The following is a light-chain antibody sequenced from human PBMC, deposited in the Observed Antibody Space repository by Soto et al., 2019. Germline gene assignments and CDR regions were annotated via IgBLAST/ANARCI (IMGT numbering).Light chain of an antibody. Sequence: QSALTQPPSASGSPGQSVTISCTGTSSDVGGYNYVSWYQQHPGKAPKLIIYEVYKRPSGVADRFSGSKSGNTAALTVSGLQAEDEADYYCSLYVGTNSYVFGTGTQLTV. CDR1: SSDVGGYNY. CDR2: EVY. V-gene: IGLV2-8*01. J-gene: IGLJ1*01. CDR3: SLYVGTNSYV.